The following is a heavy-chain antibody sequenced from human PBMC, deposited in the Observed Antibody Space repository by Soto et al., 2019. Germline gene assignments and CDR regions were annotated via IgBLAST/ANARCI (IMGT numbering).Heavy chain of an antibody. CDR1: GFTFDDYT. D-gene: IGHD3-3*01. V-gene: IGHV3-43*01. Sequence: GGSLRLSCAASGFTFDDYTMHWVRQAPGKGLEWVSLISWDGGSTYYADSVKGRFTISRDNSKNSLYLQMNSLRTEDTALYYCAKDTADFWSGYLDYWGQGTLVTVSS. CDR2: ISWDGGST. J-gene: IGHJ4*02. CDR3: AKDTADFWSGYLDY.